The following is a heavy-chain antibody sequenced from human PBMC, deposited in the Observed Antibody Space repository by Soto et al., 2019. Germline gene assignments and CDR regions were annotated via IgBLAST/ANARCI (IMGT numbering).Heavy chain of an antibody. CDR2: IIPNLGIA. J-gene: IGHJ5*02. Sequence: QVQLVQSGAEVRKPGSSVKVSCKASGGTFSSYSISWVRQAPGQGLEWMGRIIPNLGIANYAQKVQGRVTLTADKSTSTAYMELSSLRSEDTAVYYCARDPMGAYYYDTSGLNWFDPWGQGTLVTVSS. CDR3: ARDPMGAYYYDTSGLNWFDP. D-gene: IGHD3-22*01. CDR1: GGTFSSYS. V-gene: IGHV1-69*08.